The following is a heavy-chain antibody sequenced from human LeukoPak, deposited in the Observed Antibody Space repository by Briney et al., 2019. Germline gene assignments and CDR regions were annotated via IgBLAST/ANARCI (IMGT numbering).Heavy chain of an antibody. D-gene: IGHD3-16*01. CDR1: GGXFSSYA. J-gene: IGHJ4*02. Sequence: SVKVSCKASGGXFSSYAMSWVRQAPGQGLEWMGRIIPILGIANYAQKLQGRVTMTTDTSTSTAYMELRSLRSDDTAVYYCARDKGPGIRLGELPPFDYWGQGTLVTVSS. CDR3: ARDKGPGIRLGELPPFDY. V-gene: IGHV1-69*04. CDR2: IIPILGIA.